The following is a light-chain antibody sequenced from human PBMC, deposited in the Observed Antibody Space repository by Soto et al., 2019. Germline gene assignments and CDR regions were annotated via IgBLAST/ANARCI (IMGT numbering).Light chain of an antibody. CDR2: DVS. CDR3: SSYTSSSTDV. V-gene: IGLV2-14*01. J-gene: IGLJ1*01. CDR1: SSDVGVYYY. Sequence: QSALTQPASVSGSPGQSIAISCTGTSSDVGVYYYVSWYQQHPGKAPKLMIYDVSSPPAGVSDRFSGSKSGNTAPLTISGLHAEDEDDYYCSSYTSSSTDVFGTGTKLTVL.